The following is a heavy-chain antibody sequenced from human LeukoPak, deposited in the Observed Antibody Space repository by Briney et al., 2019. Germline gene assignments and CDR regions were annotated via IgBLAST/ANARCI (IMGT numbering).Heavy chain of an antibody. CDR2: ISWNSGSI. J-gene: IGHJ4*02. CDR1: GFTFDDYA. CDR3: AKDISDGRSSSSD. V-gene: IGHV3-9*01. Sequence: GGSLRLSCAASGFTFDDYAMHWVRQAPGKGLEWVSGISWNSGSIGYADSVKGRFTISRDNAKNSLYLQMNSLRAEDTASYYCAKDISDGRSSSSDWGQGTLVTVSS. D-gene: IGHD6-6*01.